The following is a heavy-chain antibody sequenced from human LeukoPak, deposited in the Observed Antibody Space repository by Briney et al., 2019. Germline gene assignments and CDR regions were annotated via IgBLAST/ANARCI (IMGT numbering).Heavy chain of an antibody. CDR3: AKGGYYHDSSGFPYGAFDI. V-gene: IGHV3-9*03. J-gene: IGHJ3*02. CDR2: ISWNSGSI. CDR1: GFTFDDYA. D-gene: IGHD3-22*01. Sequence: GGSLRLSCAASGFTFDDYAMHWVRQAPGKGLEWVSGISWNSGSIGYADSVKGRFTISRDNAKNSLYLQMNSLRAEDMALYYCAKGGYYHDSSGFPYGAFDIWGQGTMVTVSS.